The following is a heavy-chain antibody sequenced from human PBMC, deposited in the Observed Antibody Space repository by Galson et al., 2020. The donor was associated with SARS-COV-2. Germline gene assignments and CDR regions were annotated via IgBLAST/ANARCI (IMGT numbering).Heavy chain of an antibody. D-gene: IGHD3-9*01. CDR1: GYTFTDYY. CDR3: ARLRYYDVLTGYIVDV. V-gene: IGHV1-2*02. CDR2: INPKSGRT. Sequence: ASVKVSCKASGYTFTDYYIHWVRQAPGQGLEWTGWINPKSGRTNYAQKFEGRVTMTRDTSITTAYMELGRLRADDTAMYYCARLRYYDVLTGYIVDVWGQGTMVTVSS. J-gene: IGHJ6*02.